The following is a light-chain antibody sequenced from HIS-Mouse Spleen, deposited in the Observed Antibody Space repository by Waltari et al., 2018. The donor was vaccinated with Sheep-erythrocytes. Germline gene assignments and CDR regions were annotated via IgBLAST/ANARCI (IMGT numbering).Light chain of an antibody. CDR1: SSHVGGYNY. Sequence: LTQPPSVSVSPGQSVTISCTGTSSHVGGYNYVSWYQQHPGKAPKLMIYDVSKRPSGVPDRFSGSKSGNTASLTISGLQAEDEADYYCCSYAGSYNHVFATGTKVTVL. CDR3: CSYAGSYNHV. CDR2: DVS. V-gene: IGLV2-11*01. J-gene: IGLJ1*01.